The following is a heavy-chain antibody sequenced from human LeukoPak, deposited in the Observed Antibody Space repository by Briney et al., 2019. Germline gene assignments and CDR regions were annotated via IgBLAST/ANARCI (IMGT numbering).Heavy chain of an antibody. CDR3: ARRGSGSYYKRYYYYYMDV. V-gene: IGHV4-39*07. CDR1: GGSISSSSYY. D-gene: IGHD3-10*01. Sequence: SETLSLTCTVSGGSISSSSYYWGWIRQPPGKGLEWIGSIYYSGSTYYNPSLKSRVTISVDTSKNQFSLKLSPVTAADTAVYYCARRGSGSYYKRYYYYYMDVWGKGTTVTVSS. J-gene: IGHJ6*03. CDR2: IYYSGST.